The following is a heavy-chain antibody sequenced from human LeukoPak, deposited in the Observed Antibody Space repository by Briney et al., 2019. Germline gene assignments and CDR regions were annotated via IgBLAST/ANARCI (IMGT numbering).Heavy chain of an antibody. D-gene: IGHD3-10*01. CDR2: IYTSGGT. V-gene: IGHV4-61*02. CDR1: GGSISSGSYY. J-gene: IGHJ5*02. Sequence: SETLSLTCTVSGGSISSGSYYWSWIRQPAGKGLEWIGRIYTSGGTNYNPSLKSRVTISVDTSKNQFSLKLSSVTAADTAVYYCARWAIFGGWFDPWGQGTLVTVSS. CDR3: ARWAIFGGWFDP.